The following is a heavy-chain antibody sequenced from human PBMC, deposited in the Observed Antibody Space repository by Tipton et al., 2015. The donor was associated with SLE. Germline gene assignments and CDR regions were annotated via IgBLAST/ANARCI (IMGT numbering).Heavy chain of an antibody. D-gene: IGHD3-3*01. CDR1: GGSISSGDYY. CDR2: IYHSGTT. J-gene: IGHJ6*03. CDR3: ARVESYYYYYMDV. Sequence: TLSLTCTVSGGSISSGDYYWSWIRQPPGKGLEWIGYIYHSGTTYYNPSLKSRVTISVDTSKNQFSLKLSSVTAADTAVYYCARVESYYYYYMDVWGKGTTVTVSS. V-gene: IGHV4-30-2*01.